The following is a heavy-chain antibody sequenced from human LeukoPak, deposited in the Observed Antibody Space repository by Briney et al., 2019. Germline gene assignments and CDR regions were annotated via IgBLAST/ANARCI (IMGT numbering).Heavy chain of an antibody. Sequence: SETLSLTCAVYGGSFSGYYWSWIRQPPGKGLEWIGEINHSGSTNYNPSLKSRVTISVDTSKNQFSLKLSSVTAADTAVYCCARAPGTVTQSSGYYYYGMDVWGQGTTVTVSS. D-gene: IGHD4-17*01. CDR3: ARAPGTVTQSSGYYYYGMDV. J-gene: IGHJ6*02. CDR1: GGSFSGYY. V-gene: IGHV4-34*01. CDR2: INHSGST.